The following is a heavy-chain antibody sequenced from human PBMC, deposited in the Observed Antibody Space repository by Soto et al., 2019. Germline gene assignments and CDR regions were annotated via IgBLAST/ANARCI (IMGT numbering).Heavy chain of an antibody. D-gene: IGHD3-16*01. CDR1: GFLFIAYD. CDR3: GIHASWGNGADG. CDR2: VSSSGSAT. V-gene: IGHV3-23*01. Sequence: GGSPILSCASSGFLFIAYDMSWVRQAPGKGLEWVAAVSSSGSATYYADSVKGRFTISRDNSKNTLFLQMSSLGVEDTAVYYWGIHASWGNGADGWGQGTLVTVYS. J-gene: IGHJ4*02.